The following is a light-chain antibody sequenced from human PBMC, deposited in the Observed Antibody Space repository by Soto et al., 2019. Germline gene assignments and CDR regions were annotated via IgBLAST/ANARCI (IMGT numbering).Light chain of an antibody. J-gene: IGKJ2*01. V-gene: IGKV1-5*01. CDR3: DTYNSYYLHT. Sequence: DIQMTQSPSTLSASVGDRITITFRASQSVSRRLAWFQQKPGKAPKLLIYDASSVESGVPSRFSGRGSGTEFTRTISSVEPDGCATYYLDTYNSYYLHTFGQG. CDR1: QSVSRR. CDR2: DAS.